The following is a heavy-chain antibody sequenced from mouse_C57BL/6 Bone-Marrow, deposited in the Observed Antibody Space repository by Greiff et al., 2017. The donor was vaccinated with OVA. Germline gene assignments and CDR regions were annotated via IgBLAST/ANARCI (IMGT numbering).Heavy chain of an antibody. CDR2: INPNNGGT. CDR3: ARCDWEYFDY. Sequence: EVQLQQSGPELVKPGASVKISCKASGYTFTDYYMNWVKQSHGKSLEWIGDINPNNGGTSYNQKFKGKATLTVDKSSSTAYMELRSLTSEDSAVYYCARCDWEYFDYWGQGTTLTVSS. CDR1: GYTFTDYY. J-gene: IGHJ2*01. D-gene: IGHD4-1*01. V-gene: IGHV1-26*01.